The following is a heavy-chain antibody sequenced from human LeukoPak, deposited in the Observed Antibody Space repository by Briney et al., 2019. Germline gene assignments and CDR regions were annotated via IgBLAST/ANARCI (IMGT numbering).Heavy chain of an antibody. CDR1: GGSFSGFY. D-gene: IGHD3-10*01. Sequence: SETLSHTCAVYGGSFSGFYWSWVRQPPGKGLEWIGEINHSGSTHYNPSFKSRVTILVDTSRNQFSLKLTSVTAADTAVYYCARGPDSGSHFAWFDPWGQGTLVTVSS. J-gene: IGHJ5*02. CDR2: INHSGST. CDR3: ARGPDSGSHFAWFDP. V-gene: IGHV4-34*01.